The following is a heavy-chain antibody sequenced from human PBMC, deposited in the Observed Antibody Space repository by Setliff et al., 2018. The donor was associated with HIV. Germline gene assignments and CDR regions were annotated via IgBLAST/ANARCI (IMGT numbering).Heavy chain of an antibody. CDR2: VNADNGNT. Sequence: ASVKVSCKASGYTFTSYALHWVRQAPGQRLEWMGWVNADNGNTKYPEKFQGRVTITRDTAASTVYMESSSLKSEDTAVYYCAREGQWLAWGQGTLVTVSS. V-gene: IGHV1-3*01. CDR1: GYTFTSYA. CDR3: AREGQWLA. J-gene: IGHJ5*02. D-gene: IGHD6-19*01.